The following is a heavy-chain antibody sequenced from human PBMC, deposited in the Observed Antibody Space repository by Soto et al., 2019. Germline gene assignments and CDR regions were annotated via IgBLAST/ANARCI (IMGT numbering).Heavy chain of an antibody. CDR2: ISGSGGST. J-gene: IGHJ3*02. D-gene: IGHD3-16*02. V-gene: IGHV3-23*01. CDR3: AKDPVINTFGGVIVMPDAFDI. CDR1: GVTFSSYA. Sequence: GGSLRLSCAASGVTFSSYAMSWVRQAPGKGLEWVSAISGSGGSTYYADSVKGRFTISRDNSKNTLYLQMNSLRAEDTAVYYCAKDPVINTFGGVIVMPDAFDIWGQGTMVTVSS.